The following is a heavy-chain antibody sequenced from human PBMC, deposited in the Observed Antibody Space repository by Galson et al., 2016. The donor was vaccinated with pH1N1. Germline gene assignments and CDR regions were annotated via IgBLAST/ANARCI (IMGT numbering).Heavy chain of an antibody. J-gene: IGHJ5*02. CDR1: GFSLSTSGVG. CDR3: AHSLYGDYVGWFDP. CDR2: IYWNDDK. Sequence: PALVKPTQTLTLTCTFSGFSLSTSGVGVGWIRQPPGKALEWLALIYWNDDKRYSPSLKSRLTITKDTSKNQVVLTMTNMDPVDTATHSCAHSLYGDYVGWFDPWGQGTLVTVSS. D-gene: IGHD4-17*01. V-gene: IGHV2-5*01.